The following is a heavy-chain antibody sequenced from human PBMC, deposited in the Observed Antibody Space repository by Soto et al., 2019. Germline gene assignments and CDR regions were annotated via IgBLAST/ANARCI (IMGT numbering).Heavy chain of an antibody. D-gene: IGHD2-8*02. Sequence: GASVKVSCKASGYTFTSYGISWVRQAPGQGLEWMGWISAYNGNTNYAQKLQGRVTMTTDTSKNQFSLKLTSVTAADTAVYYCARDKITGLFDYWGQGTLVTVSS. CDR2: ISAYNGNT. J-gene: IGHJ4*02. CDR1: GYTFTSYG. CDR3: ARDKITGLFDY. V-gene: IGHV1-18*01.